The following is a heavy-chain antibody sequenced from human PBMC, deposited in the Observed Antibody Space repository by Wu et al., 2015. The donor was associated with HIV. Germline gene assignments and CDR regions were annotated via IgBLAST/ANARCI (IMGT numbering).Heavy chain of an antibody. Sequence: QVQLVQSGAEVKKPGASVKVSCKASGYTFNSYTITWVRQAPGQGLEWLGWISAYNGNTNSAQKFQDRVTMTTDTSTSTAYMELRSLRSDDTAVYYCARELPDTTVTTFKYFDPWGQGTLVTVSS. D-gene: IGHD4-11*01. J-gene: IGHJ5*02. CDR1: GYTFNSYT. CDR2: ISAYNGNT. CDR3: ARELPDTTVTTFKYFDP. V-gene: IGHV1-18*01.